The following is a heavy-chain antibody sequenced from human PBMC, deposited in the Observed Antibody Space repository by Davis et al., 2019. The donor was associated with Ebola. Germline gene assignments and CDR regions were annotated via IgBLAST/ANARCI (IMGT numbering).Heavy chain of an antibody. Sequence: AASVKVSCKASGGTFSSYAISWVRQAPGQGLEWMGGIIPIFGTANYAQKFQGRVTITADKSTSTAYMELSSLRSEDTAVYYCARDRGRTYYYDSSGYYYLDYWGQGTLVTVSS. V-gene: IGHV1-69*06. CDR2: IIPIFGTA. CDR3: ARDRGRTYYYDSSGYYYLDY. D-gene: IGHD3-22*01. CDR1: GGTFSSYA. J-gene: IGHJ4*02.